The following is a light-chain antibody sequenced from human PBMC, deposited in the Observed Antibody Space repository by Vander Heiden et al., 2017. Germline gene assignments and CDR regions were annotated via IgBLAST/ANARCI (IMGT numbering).Light chain of an antibody. J-gene: IGKJ2*01. Sequence: DLQMSQSPSSLSASVGDRVTITCRASQSISSYLNWYQQKPGKAPKLLIYAASSLQSVVPSRFSGSGYGKDFTLTISSRQPEDFAAYYCQQIDSTPPDTFGQGTKLEIK. CDR2: AAS. CDR3: QQIDSTPPDT. CDR1: QSISSY. V-gene: IGKV1-39*01.